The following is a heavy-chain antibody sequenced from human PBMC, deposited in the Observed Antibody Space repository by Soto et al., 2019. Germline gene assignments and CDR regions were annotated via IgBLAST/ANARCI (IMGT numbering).Heavy chain of an antibody. J-gene: IGHJ4*02. Sequence: PSETLSLTCAVYGGSFSGYYWTWIRQPPGKGLESIGEISHSGSTNYNPSLKSRVTISVDTSKNHFSLKLSSVTAADTAVYYCERSSGWYKLDSWGQGTLVTVYS. CDR1: GGSFSGYY. D-gene: IGHD6-19*01. CDR2: ISHSGST. CDR3: ERSSGWYKLDS. V-gene: IGHV4-34*01.